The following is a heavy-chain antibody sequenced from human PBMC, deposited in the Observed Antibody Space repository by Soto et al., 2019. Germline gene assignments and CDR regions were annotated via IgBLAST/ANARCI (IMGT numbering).Heavy chain of an antibody. D-gene: IGHD6-6*01. V-gene: IGHV1-18*01. CDR1: GYTFTSYG. J-gene: IGHJ3*02. Sequence: ASVKVSCKASGYTFTSYGISWVRQAPGQGLEWMGWISAYNGNTNYAQKLQGRVTMTTDTSTSTAYMELRSLRSDDTAVYYCARDTALYSSSGPVRGRGGAFDIWGQGTMVTVSS. CDR3: ARDTALYSSSGPVRGRGGAFDI. CDR2: ISAYNGNT.